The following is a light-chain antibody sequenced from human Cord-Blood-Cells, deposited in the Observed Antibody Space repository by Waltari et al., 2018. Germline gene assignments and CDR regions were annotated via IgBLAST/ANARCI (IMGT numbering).Light chain of an antibody. CDR2: DVS. J-gene: IGLJ2*01. Sequence: QSALTQPASVSGSPAQSITISSTGTSSDVGGYHYGSSYHQHPGKPPKLMIYDVSNRPSGVSNRFSGSKSGNTASLTISGLQAEDEADYYCSSYTSSSTPVVFGGGTKLTVL. V-gene: IGLV2-14*01. CDR3: SSYTSSSTPVV. CDR1: SSDVGGYHY.